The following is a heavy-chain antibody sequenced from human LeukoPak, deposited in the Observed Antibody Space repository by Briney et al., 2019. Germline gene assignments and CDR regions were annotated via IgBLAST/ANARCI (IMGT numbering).Heavy chain of an antibody. CDR3: ARGGPIQRHAFDI. D-gene: IGHD1-1*01. J-gene: IGHJ3*02. CDR1: GFTFSSYW. V-gene: IGHV3-20*04. CDR2: INWNGGST. Sequence: GESLRLSCAASGFTFSSYWMSWIRQVPGKGLEWVSGINWNGGSTGNADSVKGRFTISRDNAKNSLYLQMNSLRGEDTALYYCARGGPIQRHAFDIWGQGTMVTVSS.